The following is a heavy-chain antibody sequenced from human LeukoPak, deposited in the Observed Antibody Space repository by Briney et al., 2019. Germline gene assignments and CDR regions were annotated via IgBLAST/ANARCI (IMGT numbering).Heavy chain of an antibody. D-gene: IGHD1-14*01. CDR3: AKGVRGTPFDY. Sequence: PGGSLRLSCAASGFTFSTYAMSWVRQAPGKGLEWVSAIGGSGGITYYADSVKGRFTISRDSSKNTLYLQMNSLRAEDTAVYYCAKGVRGTPFDYWGQGTLVTVSS. V-gene: IGHV3-23*01. CDR2: IGGSGGIT. J-gene: IGHJ4*02. CDR1: GFTFSTYA.